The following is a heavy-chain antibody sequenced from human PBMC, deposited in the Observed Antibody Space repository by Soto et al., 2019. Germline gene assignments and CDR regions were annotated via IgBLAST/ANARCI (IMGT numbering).Heavy chain of an antibody. D-gene: IGHD6-13*01. Sequence: SETLSLTCTVSGGSLSSYYWNWIRQPPGKGLEWIGYIYYSGGTNYNPSLKSRVTMSVYTSKNQFSLKLSSVTAADTAVYYCARESPAAGYFDYWGQGTLVTVSS. J-gene: IGHJ4*02. CDR2: IYYSGGT. CDR1: GGSLSSYY. CDR3: ARESPAAGYFDY. V-gene: IGHV4-59*01.